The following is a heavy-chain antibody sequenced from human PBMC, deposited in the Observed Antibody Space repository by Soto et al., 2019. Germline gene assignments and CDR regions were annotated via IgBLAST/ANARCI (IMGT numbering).Heavy chain of an antibody. CDR1: GFSVTDIY. V-gene: IGHV3-66*01. J-gene: IGHJ3*02. Sequence: EVQLVESGGGLVQPGGSLRLSCVASGFSVTDIYMNWVSQAPGKGLEWVSVIYNEFTDYADSVRGRFSISTDSSKNALYLQMNSLRAEDSAVYYCVREPRYCSGGSCSIMGDAFDIWGQGTKVTVSS. CDR2: IYNEFT. D-gene: IGHD2-15*01. CDR3: VREPRYCSGGSCSIMGDAFDI.